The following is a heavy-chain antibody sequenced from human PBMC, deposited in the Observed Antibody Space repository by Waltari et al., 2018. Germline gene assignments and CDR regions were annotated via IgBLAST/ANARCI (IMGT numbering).Heavy chain of an antibody. CDR2: INNDGSST. Sequence: EVQLVESGGGLVQPGGSLRLSCAASGVTFSRSWIHWVRQFPGKGLMWVSRINNDGSSTVYADSVKGLFTISRDDAKNTVSLQMNNLSAEDTALYYCARAGLLGAFDVWGQGTMVTVSS. J-gene: IGHJ3*01. CDR3: ARAGLLGAFDV. V-gene: IGHV3-74*03. CDR1: GVTFSRSW. D-gene: IGHD2-15*01.